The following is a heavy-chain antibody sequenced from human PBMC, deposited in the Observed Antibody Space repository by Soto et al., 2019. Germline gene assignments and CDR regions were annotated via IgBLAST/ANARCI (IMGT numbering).Heavy chain of an antibody. J-gene: IGHJ4*02. CDR2: IYSGGST. Sequence: EVQLVETGGGLIQPGGSLRLSCAASGFTVSNNYMSWVRQAPGKGLEWVSLIYSGGSTYYADSVKGRFTISRDNSKHTLYLQMNSLRAEDTAVYYCATYSRLDYWGQGTLVTVSS. CDR3: ATYSRLDY. D-gene: IGHD6-13*01. V-gene: IGHV3-53*02. CDR1: GFTVSNNY.